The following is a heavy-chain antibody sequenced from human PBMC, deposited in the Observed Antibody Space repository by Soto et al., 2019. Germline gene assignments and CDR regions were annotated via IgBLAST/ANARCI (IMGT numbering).Heavy chain of an antibody. Sequence: QPGGSLRLSCAGSGYRCSEYAMAWIRQAPGKGLEWVTGVTSSAVATYYADYVKGRFTISRNNSIDILYLQMDNLGADDTAVYYCAKSQETSAYYFSIDSWGEGAQVTVSS. V-gene: IGHV3-23*01. D-gene: IGHD3-22*01. CDR3: AKSQETSAYYFSIDS. J-gene: IGHJ4*02. CDR2: VTSSAVAT. CDR1: GYRCSEYA.